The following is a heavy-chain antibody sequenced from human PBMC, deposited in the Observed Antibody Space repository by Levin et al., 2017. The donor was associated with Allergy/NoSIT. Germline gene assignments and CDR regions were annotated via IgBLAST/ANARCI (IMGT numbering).Heavy chain of an antibody. CDR1: GGSFSGYY. CDR3: ARGLRWFGERYNGPPYYFDY. V-gene: IGHV4-34*01. Sequence: MASETLSLTCAVYGGSFSGYYWSWIRQPPGKGLEWIGEINHSGSTNYNPSLKSRVTISVDTSKNQFSLKLSSVTAADTAVYYCARGLRWFGERYNGPPYYFDYWGQGTLVTVSS. D-gene: IGHD3-10*01. CDR2: INHSGST. J-gene: IGHJ4*02.